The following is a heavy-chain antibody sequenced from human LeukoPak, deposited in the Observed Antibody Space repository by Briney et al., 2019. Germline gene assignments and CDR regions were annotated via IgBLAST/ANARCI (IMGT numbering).Heavy chain of an antibody. CDR3: TRVGFRYSSGWHPLDY. CDR1: GFTFGDYA. V-gene: IGHV3-49*03. CDR2: IRSKAYGGTT. J-gene: IGHJ4*02. Sequence: GGSLRLSCTASGFTFGDYAMSWFRQAPGKGLEWVGFIRSKAYGGTTEYAASVKGRFTISRDDSKSIAYLQMNSLKTEDTAVYYCTRVGFRYSSGWHPLDYWGQGTLVTVSS. D-gene: IGHD6-25*01.